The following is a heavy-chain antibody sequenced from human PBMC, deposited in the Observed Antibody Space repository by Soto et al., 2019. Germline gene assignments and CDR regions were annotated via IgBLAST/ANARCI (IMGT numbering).Heavy chain of an antibody. V-gene: IGHV1-3*01. Sequence: QVNLVQSGAEVKKPGASVKVSCKASGYTFTRYAMHWVRQAPGQRLEWMGWINAGNGNTKYSQKFQGRVTITTDTFASTAYMELSSLRSEDTAVYYCARDGAVAGDSNFDYWGQGALVTVSS. CDR1: GYTFTRYA. CDR3: ARDGAVAGDSNFDY. J-gene: IGHJ4*02. CDR2: INAGNGNT. D-gene: IGHD6-19*01.